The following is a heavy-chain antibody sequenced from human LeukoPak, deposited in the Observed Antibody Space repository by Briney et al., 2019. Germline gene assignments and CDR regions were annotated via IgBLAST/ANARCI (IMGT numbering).Heavy chain of an antibody. V-gene: IGHV3-64D*06. D-gene: IGHD6-19*01. J-gene: IGHJ4*02. CDR2: ISNNGYNT. Sequence: GGSLRLSCSASGFTSGSCAMHWVRQAPGPGLEYVSAISNNGYNTYYADSVKGRFTISRDNSKNTLYLQMSSLRAEDTAVYYCVKEAGYTSGWYSDWGRGTLVTVSS. CDR3: VKEAGYTSGWYSD. CDR1: GFTSGSCA.